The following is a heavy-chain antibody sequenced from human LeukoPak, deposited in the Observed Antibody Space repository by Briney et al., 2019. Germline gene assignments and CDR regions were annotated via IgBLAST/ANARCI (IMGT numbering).Heavy chain of an antibody. V-gene: IGHV3-11*01. CDR3: ARDCGDYEGIASGARNFDY. CDR2: ISSSGSTI. J-gene: IGHJ4*02. D-gene: IGHD4-17*01. CDR1: GFTFTNYY. Sequence: PGGSLRLSCAASGFTFTNYYMSWIRQAPGKGLEWVSSISSSGSTINYADSVEGRFTISTDNAKNSLYLQMNSLRAGDTAVYSCARDCGDYEGIASGARNFDYWGQGTLVTVSS.